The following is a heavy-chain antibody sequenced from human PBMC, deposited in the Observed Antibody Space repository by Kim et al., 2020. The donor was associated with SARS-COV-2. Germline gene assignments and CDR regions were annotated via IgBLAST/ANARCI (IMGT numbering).Heavy chain of an antibody. V-gene: IGHV4-39*01. J-gene: IGHJ6*02. CDR3: ARYGYGEGGSTMGMDV. Sequence: SLKSRVTISVDTSKNQFSLKLSSVTAAGTAVYYCARYGYGEGGSTMGMDVWGQGTTVTVSS. D-gene: IGHD4-17*01.